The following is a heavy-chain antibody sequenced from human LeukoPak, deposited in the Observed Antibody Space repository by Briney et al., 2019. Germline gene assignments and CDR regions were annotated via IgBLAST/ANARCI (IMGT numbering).Heavy chain of an antibody. V-gene: IGHV4-4*09. Sequence: SETLSLTCTVSGGSISSYYWSWIRQPPGKGLEWIGYIYTDGSTNYNPSLKSRVTISVDTSKNQFSLKLSPVTAVDTAVYYCARHGNYYDSSVSYLDYWGQGPLVTVSS. CDR3: ARHGNYYDSSVSYLDY. CDR2: IYTDGST. J-gene: IGHJ4*02. CDR1: GGSISSYY. D-gene: IGHD3-22*01.